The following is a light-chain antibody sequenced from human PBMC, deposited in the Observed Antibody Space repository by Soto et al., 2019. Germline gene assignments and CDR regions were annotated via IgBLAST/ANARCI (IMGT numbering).Light chain of an antibody. V-gene: IGKV3-20*01. Sequence: EIVLTQSPGTLSLSPGERATLSCRASQSVSSRNLAWYQQKPGQSPRLLIYGASTRATGIPDRFSGTGSGTDFTLTISRLEPEDFAVYYCQQYDSSPPVTFGGGTKVEI. CDR2: GAS. CDR3: QQYDSSPPVT. CDR1: QSVSSRN. J-gene: IGKJ4*01.